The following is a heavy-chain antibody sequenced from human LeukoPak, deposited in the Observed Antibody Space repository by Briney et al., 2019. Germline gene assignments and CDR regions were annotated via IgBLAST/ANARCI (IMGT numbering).Heavy chain of an antibody. CDR1: GGSISSSSYY. V-gene: IGHV4-39*07. CDR3: ASRKLGNDY. CDR2: VYHSGST. D-gene: IGHD7-27*01. Sequence: SETMSLTCTVYGGSISSSSYYWVWIRQPPGKGLEWIGSVYHSGSTYYNPSLKSRVTISIDTSKNQFSLKLSSVTAADTAVYYCASRKLGNDYWGQGTLVTVSS. J-gene: IGHJ4*02.